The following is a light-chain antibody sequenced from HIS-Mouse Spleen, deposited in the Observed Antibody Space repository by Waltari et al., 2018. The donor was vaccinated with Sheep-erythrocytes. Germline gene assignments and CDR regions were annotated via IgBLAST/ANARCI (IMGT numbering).Light chain of an antibody. CDR2: DVS. Sequence: QSALTQPRSVSGSPGQSVTISCTGTSSDVGGYNYVSWYQQHPGKAPKPLIYDVSKQPSGVPDRFSGSKSGNTASLTISGLQAEDEADYYCCSYAGSSYVFGTGTKVTVL. CDR3: CSYAGSSYV. CDR1: SSDVGGYNY. V-gene: IGLV2-11*01. J-gene: IGLJ1*01.